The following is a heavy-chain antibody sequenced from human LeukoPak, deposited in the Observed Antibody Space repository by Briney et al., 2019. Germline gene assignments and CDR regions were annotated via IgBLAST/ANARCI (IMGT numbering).Heavy chain of an antibody. D-gene: IGHD3-3*01. Sequence: SQTLSLTCTVSSGSISSGSFYWSWLRQPAGKGLEWIGRIYTSGSTNYNPSLKSRVTISVDTSKNQFSLKVSSVTAADTAVYYCARITDRTIFGEIMHGFDIWGQGTPVTVSS. CDR2: IYTSGST. CDR3: ARITDRTIFGEIMHGFDI. J-gene: IGHJ3*02. CDR1: SGSISSGSFY. V-gene: IGHV4-61*02.